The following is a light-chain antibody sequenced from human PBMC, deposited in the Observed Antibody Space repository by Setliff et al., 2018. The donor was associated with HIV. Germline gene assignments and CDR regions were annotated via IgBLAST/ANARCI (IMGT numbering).Light chain of an antibody. V-gene: IGLV2-18*02. CDR3: SSYSSTSTLR. J-gene: IGLJ2*01. CDR2: EVS. CDR1: SSDVGSYNR. Sequence: ALTQPPSVSGSPGQSVTISCTGPSSDVGSYNRVSWYQQPPGTAPKLIIYEVSNRPSGVPDRFSGSKSGNTASLTISGLQAEDEALYYCSSYSSTSTLRFGGGTKVT.